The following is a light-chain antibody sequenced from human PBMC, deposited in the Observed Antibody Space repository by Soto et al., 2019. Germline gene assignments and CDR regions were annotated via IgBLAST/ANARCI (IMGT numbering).Light chain of an antibody. CDR2: GAS. J-gene: IGKJ1*01. CDR1: QSVSSSY. CDR3: QQYHNSILM. V-gene: IGKV3-20*01. Sequence: IVLTQSPGLLSWSPGERATLSCVASQSVSSSYLAWYQQKPGQAPRLLIYGASSRATGIPDRFSGSGSGTDFTLTISRLEPGDFGVYYCQQYHNSILMFGQGTKVDIK.